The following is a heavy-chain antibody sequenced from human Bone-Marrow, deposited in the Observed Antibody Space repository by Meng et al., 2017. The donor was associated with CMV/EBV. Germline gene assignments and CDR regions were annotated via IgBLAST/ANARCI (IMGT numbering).Heavy chain of an antibody. J-gene: IGHJ4*02. CDR1: GGAFISYA. CDR3: ARAPKGTTTPFDY. V-gene: IGHV1-69*05. Sequence: SSVKDSGKGSGGAFISYAISWVRQAPGQGREWMGGIYPIFGTANYAQKFQGRVTITTDESTSTAYMELSCLRSDETAVYYCARAPKGTTTPFDYWGQGTLVTVSS. D-gene: IGHD1-7*01. CDR2: IYPIFGTA.